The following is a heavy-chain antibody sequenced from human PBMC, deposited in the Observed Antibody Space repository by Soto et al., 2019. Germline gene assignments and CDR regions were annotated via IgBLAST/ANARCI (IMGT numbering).Heavy chain of an antibody. CDR2: TYYRSKWYN. CDR1: GDSVSSNSAA. J-gene: IGHJ3*02. D-gene: IGHD3-22*01. CDR3: ARGRITMIVVVPEKAFDI. Sequence: SQTLSLTCAISGDSVSSNSAAWNWIRQSPSRGLEWLGRTYYRSKWYNDYAVSVKSRITINQDTSKNQFSLQLNSVTPEDTAVYYCARGRITMIVVVPEKAFDIWGQGTMVTVSS. V-gene: IGHV6-1*01.